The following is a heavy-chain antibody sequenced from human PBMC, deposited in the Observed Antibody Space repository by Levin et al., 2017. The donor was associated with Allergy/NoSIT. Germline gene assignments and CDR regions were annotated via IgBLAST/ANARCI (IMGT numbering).Heavy chain of an antibody. CDR2: INWKGGRT. D-gene: IGHD6-19*01. CDR3: ARDKGIAVAGGFDY. J-gene: IGHJ4*02. CDR1: GFTFDDYG. V-gene: IGHV3-20*04. Sequence: PGGSLRLSCAASGFTFDDYGMNWVRQAPGKGLEWVSVINWKGGRTGYADSVKGRFTISRDNAKNSLYLQMNSLRAEDTALYYCARDKGIAVAGGFDYWGQGTLVTVSS.